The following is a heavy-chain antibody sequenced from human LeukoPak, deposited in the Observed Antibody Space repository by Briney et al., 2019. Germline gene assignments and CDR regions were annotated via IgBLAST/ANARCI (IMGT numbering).Heavy chain of an antibody. CDR3: ARDATSDDGIDY. Sequence: SVKVSCKASGGTFSSYAISWVRQAPGQGLEWMGGITPIFGTANYAQKFQGRVTITADESTSTAYMELSSLRSEDTAVYYCARDATSDDGIDYWGQGTLVTVSS. CDR2: ITPIFGTA. J-gene: IGHJ4*02. CDR1: GGTFSSYA. V-gene: IGHV1-69*01. D-gene: IGHD2-15*01.